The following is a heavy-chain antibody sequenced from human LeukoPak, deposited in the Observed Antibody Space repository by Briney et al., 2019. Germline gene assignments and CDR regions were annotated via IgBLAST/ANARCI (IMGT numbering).Heavy chain of an antibody. CDR1: GFTFSSYS. CDR2: ISSSSSYI. J-gene: IGHJ3*02. CDR3: ARVHWTDGAFDS. V-gene: IGHV3-21*01. D-gene: IGHD3/OR15-3a*01. Sequence: GGSLRLSCAASGFTFSSYSMNWVRQAPGKGLEWVSSISSSSSYIYYADSVKGRFTISRDNAKNSLYLQMNSLRAEDTAVYYCARVHWTDGAFDSWGQGTMVTVSS.